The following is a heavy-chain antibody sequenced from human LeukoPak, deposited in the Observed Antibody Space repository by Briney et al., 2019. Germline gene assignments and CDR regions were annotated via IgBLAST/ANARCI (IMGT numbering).Heavy chain of an antibody. J-gene: IGHJ4*02. Sequence: GRSPRLSCAASGFTFSSYGMHWVRQAPGKGLEWVAVISFDASNKYYADSVKGRFTISRDNSKNTLYLQMNSLRAEDAAVYYCATEGSFDYWGQGTLVTVSS. CDR1: GFTFSSYG. CDR2: ISFDASNK. V-gene: IGHV3-30*03. CDR3: ATEGSFDY.